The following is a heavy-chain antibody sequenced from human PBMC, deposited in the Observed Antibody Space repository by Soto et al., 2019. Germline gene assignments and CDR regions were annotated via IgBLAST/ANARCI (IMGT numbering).Heavy chain of an antibody. D-gene: IGHD3-16*01. CDR3: ARGGTRHEYACDSRAYKDALDV. J-gene: IGHJ3*01. CDR1: GYTFTGYY. V-gene: IGHV1-2*02. CDR2: LNPDSSAT. Sequence: GASVKVSCKASGYTFTGYYIHWLRQAPGHGLQWMGWLNPDSSATNYAQNFQGRVTMTRDTSISTAYMELTRLKSGDTAVYYCARGGTRHEYACDSRAYKDALDVWGQGTTVTVSS.